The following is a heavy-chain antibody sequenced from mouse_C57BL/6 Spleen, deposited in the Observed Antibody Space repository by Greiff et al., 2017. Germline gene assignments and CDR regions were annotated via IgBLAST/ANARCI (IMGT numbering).Heavy chain of an antibody. J-gene: IGHJ3*01. Sequence: VHLVESGAELVRPGTSVTVSCKASGYAFTNYLIEWVKQRPGQGLEWIGVINPGSGGTNYNEKFKGKATLTADKSSSTAYMQLSSLTSEDSAVYFCARSIYYDYDVEAFAYWGQGTLVTVSA. V-gene: IGHV1-54*01. D-gene: IGHD2-4*01. CDR3: ARSIYYDYDVEAFAY. CDR2: INPGSGGT. CDR1: GYAFTNYL.